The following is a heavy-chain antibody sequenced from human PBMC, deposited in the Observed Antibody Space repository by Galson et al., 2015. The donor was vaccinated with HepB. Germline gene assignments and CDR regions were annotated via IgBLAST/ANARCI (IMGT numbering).Heavy chain of an antibody. J-gene: IGHJ4*02. D-gene: IGHD3-22*01. Sequence: SLRLSCAASGFTFSNAWMSWVRQAPGKGLEWVGRIKSKTDGGTTDYAAPVKGRFTISRDDSKNTLYLQMNSLKTEDTAVYYCTTGVIVVVITVQDYWGQGTLVTVSS. V-gene: IGHV3-15*01. CDR3: TTGVIVVVITVQDY. CDR1: GFTFSNAW. CDR2: IKSKTDGGTT.